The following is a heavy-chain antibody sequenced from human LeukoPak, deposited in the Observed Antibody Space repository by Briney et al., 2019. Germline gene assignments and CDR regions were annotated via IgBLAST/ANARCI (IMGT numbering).Heavy chain of an antibody. Sequence: GGSLTLSCTASGLTFSNYATTWVRQAPGKGLEWVSSITGSGRGTYYADSVKGRSSVSRDNSQNTVFLHMNSLRAEDTAVYYCAKSPNVGYCSGGSCYFDYWGQGTLVTVSS. CDR2: ITGSGRGT. CDR3: AKSPNVGYCSGGSCYFDY. CDR1: GLTFSNYA. D-gene: IGHD2-15*01. J-gene: IGHJ4*02. V-gene: IGHV3-23*01.